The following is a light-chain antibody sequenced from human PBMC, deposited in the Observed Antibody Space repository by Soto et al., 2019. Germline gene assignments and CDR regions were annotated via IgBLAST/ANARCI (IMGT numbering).Light chain of an antibody. CDR2: ATS. J-gene: IGKJ4*01. Sequence: IQMTHSPSTLSGSVGGRITITCRASQSISSWLAWYQQKPGKAPRLLIYATSSLQRGVPSRFSGSGSGTHFTLTISSLLPEDFATYYCLQDYNYPLTFGGGTKVDI. CDR3: LQDYNYPLT. CDR1: QSISSW. V-gene: IGKV1-6*01.